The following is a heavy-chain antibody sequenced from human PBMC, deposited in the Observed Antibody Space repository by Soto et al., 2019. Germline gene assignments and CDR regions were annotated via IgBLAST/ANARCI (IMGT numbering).Heavy chain of an antibody. CDR1: GGTFSSYA. D-gene: IGHD3-10*01. V-gene: IGHV1-69*13. CDR2: IIPIFGTA. Sequence: SVKVSCKASGGTFSSYAISWVRQAPGQGLEWMGGIIPIFGTANYAQKFQGRVTITADESTSTAYMELSSLRSEDTAVYYCARIITMVRGVIYPYYYYGMDVWGQGTTVTV. J-gene: IGHJ6*02. CDR3: ARIITMVRGVIYPYYYYGMDV.